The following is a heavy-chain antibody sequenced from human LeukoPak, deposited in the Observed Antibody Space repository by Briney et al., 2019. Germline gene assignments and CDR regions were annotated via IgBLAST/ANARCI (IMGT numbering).Heavy chain of an antibody. J-gene: IGHJ4*02. CDR3: ASEDNWNDVSYYFDY. D-gene: IGHD1-20*01. Sequence: ASVKVSCKASGYTFTGYNMHWVRQAPGQGLEWMGWINPNSGGTNYAQKFQGRVTMTRDTSISTAYMELSRLRSDDTAVYYCASEDNWNDVSYYFDYWGQGTLVTVSS. CDR2: INPNSGGT. CDR1: GYTFTGYN. V-gene: IGHV1-2*02.